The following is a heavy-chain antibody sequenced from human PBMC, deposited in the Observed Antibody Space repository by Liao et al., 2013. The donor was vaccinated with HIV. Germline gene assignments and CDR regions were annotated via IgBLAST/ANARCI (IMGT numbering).Heavy chain of an antibody. D-gene: IGHD5-12*01. CDR2: IYYSGST. J-gene: IGHJ4*02. CDR1: GGSISSGDYY. V-gene: IGHV4-30-4*08. CDR3: AREGEYSGYDYFDY. Sequence: QVQLQESGPGLVKPSQTLSLTCTVSGGSISSGDYYWSWIRQPPGKGLEWIGYIYYSGSTYYNPSLKSRVTISVDTSKNQFSLKLNSVTAADTAVYYCAREGEYSGYDYFDYWGQGALVTVSS.